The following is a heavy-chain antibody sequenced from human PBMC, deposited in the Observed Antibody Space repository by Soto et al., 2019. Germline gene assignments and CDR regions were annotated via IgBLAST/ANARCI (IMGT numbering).Heavy chain of an antibody. Sequence: GESLKISDTGSGYSFTSYWMSRVRQMRGKVLEWMGRIDPSDSYTNYSPSFQGHVTISADQSISTAYLQWSSLKASDTAMYYCASCSGGSCPNYYYYGMDVCGQGPTVTVSS. D-gene: IGHD2-15*01. V-gene: IGHV5-10-1*01. J-gene: IGHJ6*01. CDR3: ASCSGGSCPNYYYYGMDV. CDR1: GYSFTSYW. CDR2: IDPSDSYT.